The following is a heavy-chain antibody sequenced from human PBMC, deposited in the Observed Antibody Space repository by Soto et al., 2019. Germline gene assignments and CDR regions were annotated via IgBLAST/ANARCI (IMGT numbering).Heavy chain of an antibody. D-gene: IGHD1-1*01. CDR3: AKIRLAATGIFDP. J-gene: IGHJ5*02. CDR1: GGSISSSSYY. Sequence: PSETLSLTCTVSGGSISSSSYYWGWIRQPPGKGLEWIGSIYYSGSTYYNPSLKSRVTISVDTSKNQFSLKLSSVTAADTAVYYCAKIRLAATGIFDPWGQGTLVTVSS. V-gene: IGHV4-39*01. CDR2: IYYSGST.